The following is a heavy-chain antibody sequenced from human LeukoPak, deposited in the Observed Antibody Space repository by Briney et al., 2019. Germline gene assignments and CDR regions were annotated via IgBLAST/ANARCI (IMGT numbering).Heavy chain of an antibody. J-gene: IGHJ4*02. CDR1: GYTFTSYG. CDR2: ISAYNGNT. CDR3: ARGRVSYYLFDY. V-gene: IGHV1-18*01. D-gene: IGHD1-26*01. Sequence: GSVKVSCKASGYTFTSYGISWVRQAPGQGLEWMGWISAYNGNTNYAQKLRGRVTMTTDTSTSTAYMELRSLRSDDTAVYYCARGRVSYYLFDYWGQGTLVTVSS.